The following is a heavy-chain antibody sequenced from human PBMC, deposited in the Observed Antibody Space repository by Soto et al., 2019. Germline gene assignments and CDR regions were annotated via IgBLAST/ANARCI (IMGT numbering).Heavy chain of an antibody. J-gene: IGHJ4*02. Sequence: SETLSLTCTVSGASISYGGFSWSWIRQSPGKGLEWIGYISHLESTYFHPSFKSRLTMSIDRTRNQFSLKLSSVTAADMAVYYCARGGGYDYFDYWGQGVVVPVSP. D-gene: IGHD5-12*01. CDR1: GASISYGGFS. CDR3: ARGGGYDYFDY. CDR2: ISHLEST. V-gene: IGHV4-30-2*06.